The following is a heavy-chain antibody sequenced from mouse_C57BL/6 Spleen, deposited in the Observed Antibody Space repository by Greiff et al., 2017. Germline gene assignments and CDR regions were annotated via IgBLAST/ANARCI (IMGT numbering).Heavy chain of an antibody. J-gene: IGHJ2*01. CDR1: GYSITSGYY. CDR2: ISYDGSN. CDR3: ASNFDY. Sequence: DVQLVESGPGLVKPSQSLSLTCSVTGYSITSGYYWNWIRQFPGNKLEWMGYISYDGSNNYNPSLKNRISITRDTSKNQFFLKLNSVTTEDTATYYCASNFDYWGQGTTLTVSS. V-gene: IGHV3-6*01.